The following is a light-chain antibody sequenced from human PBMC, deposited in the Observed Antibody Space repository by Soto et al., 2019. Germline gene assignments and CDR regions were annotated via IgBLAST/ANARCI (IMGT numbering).Light chain of an antibody. Sequence: DLQLTQSPSFLSASLGDRVTVDGRASQGISSYLAWYQQKPGKAPKLLIYAASTLQSGVPSRFSGSGSGTEFTLTISSLQPDDFATYYCQHYNRYSEAFGQGTKVDIK. CDR2: AAS. CDR1: QGISSY. V-gene: IGKV1-9*01. J-gene: IGKJ1*01. CDR3: QHYNRYSEA.